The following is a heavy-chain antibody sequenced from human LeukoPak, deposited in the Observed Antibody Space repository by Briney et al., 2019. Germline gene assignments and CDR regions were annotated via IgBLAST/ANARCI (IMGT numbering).Heavy chain of an antibody. CDR1: GFTFSSYW. CDR2: IKQDGSEK. Sequence: PGGSLRLSCAASGFTFSSYWMSWVRQAPGKGLEWVANIKQDGSEKYYVDSVKGRFTISRDNAKNSLYLQMNSLRSEDSAFYFCVKKSGGAYPFDYWGQGTQVTVSA. CDR3: VKKSGGAYPFDY. V-gene: IGHV3-7*03. J-gene: IGHJ4*02. D-gene: IGHD2-15*01.